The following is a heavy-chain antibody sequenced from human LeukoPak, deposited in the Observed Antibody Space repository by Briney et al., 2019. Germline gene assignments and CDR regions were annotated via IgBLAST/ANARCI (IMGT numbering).Heavy chain of an antibody. CDR2: IHISGRS. V-gene: IGHV4-4*07. D-gene: IGHD3-16*01. Sequence: PSETLSLTCSVSGDSMSSHYLSWVRQPAGEGLEWIGRIHISGRSNLNPSLNSRLTMSVDTSKNDFSLKLMSVTAADTAVYYCARDWGRVGLRGFDPWGQGILVTVSS. J-gene: IGHJ5*02. CDR3: ARDWGRVGLRGFDP. CDR1: GDSMSSHY.